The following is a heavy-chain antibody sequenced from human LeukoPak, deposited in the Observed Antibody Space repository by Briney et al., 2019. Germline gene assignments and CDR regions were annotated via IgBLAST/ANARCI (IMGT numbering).Heavy chain of an antibody. J-gene: IGHJ4*02. CDR3: ARHDYVWGSYRPFDY. V-gene: IGHV4-4*07. CDR2: IYTSGST. CDR1: GGSISSYY. Sequence: SETLSLTCTVSGGSISSYYWSWIRQPAGKGLEWIGRIYTSGSTYYNPSLKSRVTISVDTSKNQFSLKLSSVTAADTAVYYCARHDYVWGSYRPFDYWGQGTLVTVSS. D-gene: IGHD3-16*02.